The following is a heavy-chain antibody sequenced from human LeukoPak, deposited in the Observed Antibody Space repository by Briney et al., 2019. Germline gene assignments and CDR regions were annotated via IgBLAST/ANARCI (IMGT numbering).Heavy chain of an antibody. CDR1: GDSVSSNSAT. V-gene: IGHV6-1*01. CDR3: ARFLRTALDY. Sequence: SLTLSLTCAISGDSVSSNSATWNWIRQSPSRGLEWLGRAYYRSKWYYDYAVSVKSRITINPDTSKNQFSLQLNSVTPEDTAVYYCARFLRTALDYWGQGTLVTVSS. D-gene: IGHD2-21*02. J-gene: IGHJ4*02. CDR2: AYYRSKWYY.